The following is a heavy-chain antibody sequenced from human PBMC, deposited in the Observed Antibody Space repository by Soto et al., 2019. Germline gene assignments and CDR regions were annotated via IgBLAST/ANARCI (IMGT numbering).Heavy chain of an antibody. Sequence: GGSLRLSCAASGFTFSSYGMHWVRQAPGKGLEWVAVIWYDGSNKYYADSVKGRFTISRDNSKNTLYLQMNSLRAEDTAVYYCAREKGYGSGSYYNWFDPWGQGTLVTVSS. CDR1: GFTFSSYG. V-gene: IGHV3-33*01. CDR2: IWYDGSNK. CDR3: AREKGYGSGSYYNWFDP. D-gene: IGHD3-10*01. J-gene: IGHJ5*02.